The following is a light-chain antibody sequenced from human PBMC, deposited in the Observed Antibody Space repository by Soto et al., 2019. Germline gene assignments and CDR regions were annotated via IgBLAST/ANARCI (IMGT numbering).Light chain of an antibody. CDR1: QSVTSHY. J-gene: IGKJ1*01. Sequence: VYPPSPGTLSSSARARANLFCRASQSVTSHYLAWYQQKPGQAPRILIFAASSRATGIPDKFSGSGSGTDFTLTISRLEPDDFAVYYCQLYGSPSWTFGQGTKVDNK. V-gene: IGKV3-20*01. CDR3: QLYGSPSWT. CDR2: AAS.